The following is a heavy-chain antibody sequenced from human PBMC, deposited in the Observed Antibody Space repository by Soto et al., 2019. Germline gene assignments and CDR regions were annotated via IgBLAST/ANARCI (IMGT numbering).Heavy chain of an antibody. CDR3: ARDHLVSLSGYDSPWFDP. J-gene: IGHJ5*02. CDR2: ISYDGSNK. CDR1: GFTFSSYA. Sequence: GGSLRLSCAASGFTFSSYAMHWVRQAPGKGLEWVAVISYDGSNKYYADSVKGRFTISRDNSKNTLYLQMNSLRAEDTAVYYCARDHLVSLSGYDSPWFDPWGQGTLVTVSS. V-gene: IGHV3-30-3*01. D-gene: IGHD5-12*01.